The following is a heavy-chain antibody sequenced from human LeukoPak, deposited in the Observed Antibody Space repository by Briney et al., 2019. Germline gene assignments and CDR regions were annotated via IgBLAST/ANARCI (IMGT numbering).Heavy chain of an antibody. D-gene: IGHD6-25*01. CDR3: ARDGSGFYLYNYMDV. CDR1: GFTFSDYS. V-gene: IGHV3-21*01. CDR2: ISTVSTDT. J-gene: IGHJ6*03. Sequence: GGSLRLSCAPSGFTFSDYSMNWVRQAPGKGLEWVASISTVSTDTFYADSVKGRFTISRDNVRNSLYLQMSSLGAEDTAVYYCARDGSGFYLYNYMDVWGKGTTVTVSS.